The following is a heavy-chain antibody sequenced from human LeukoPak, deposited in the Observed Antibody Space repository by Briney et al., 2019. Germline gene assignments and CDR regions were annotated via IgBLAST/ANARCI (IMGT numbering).Heavy chain of an antibody. CDR3: AVRGGGYSYGPDLYFDY. CDR2: IIPIFGTA. J-gene: IGHJ4*02. D-gene: IGHD5-18*01. CDR1: GGTFSSYA. Sequence: SVKVSCKASGGTFSSYAISWVRQAPGQGLEWMGRIIPIFGTANYAQKFQGRVTITTDKSTSTAYMELSSLRSEDTAVYYCAVRGGGYSYGPDLYFDYWGQGTLVTVSS. V-gene: IGHV1-69*05.